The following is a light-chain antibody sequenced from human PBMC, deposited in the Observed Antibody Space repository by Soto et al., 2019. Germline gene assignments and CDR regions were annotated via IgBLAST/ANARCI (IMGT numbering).Light chain of an antibody. V-gene: IGKV3-15*01. CDR2: DAS. CDR3: QRYRDWPWT. CDR1: QSVITD. Sequence: VLTQSPGTLSLSPGGRATLSCRASQSVITDLAWYQQKPGQAPRLLIYDASTRATGIPARFSGSGSGTEFTLTISSLQSDDSALYFCQRYRDWPWTFGQGTKVDIK. J-gene: IGKJ1*01.